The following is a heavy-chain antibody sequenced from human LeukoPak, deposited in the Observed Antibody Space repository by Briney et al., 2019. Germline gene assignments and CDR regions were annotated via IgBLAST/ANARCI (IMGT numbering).Heavy chain of an antibody. V-gene: IGHV4-31*03. CDR1: GGSISSGGYY. D-gene: IGHD3-22*01. Sequence: SETLSLTCTVSGGSISSGGYYWSWIRQHPGKGLEWIGYIYYSGSTYYNPSLKSRVTISVDTSKNQFSLKLSSVTAADTAVYYCARYYYDSSGYYSDGWGQGTLVTVSS. J-gene: IGHJ4*02. CDR2: IYYSGST. CDR3: ARYYYDSSGYYSDG.